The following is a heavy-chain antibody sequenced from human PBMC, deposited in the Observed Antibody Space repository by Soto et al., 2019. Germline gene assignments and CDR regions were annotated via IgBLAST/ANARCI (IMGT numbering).Heavy chain of an antibody. CDR2: IYSGGST. Sequence: EVQLVESGGGLVQPGGSLRLSCAASGFTVSSNYMSWVRQAPGKGLEWVSVIYSGGSTYYADSVKGRFTISRDNSKNTLYLQMNSLRAEDTAVYYCARDGGFYCSGGSCYYGMDVWGQGTTVTVSS. V-gene: IGHV3-66*01. CDR3: ARDGGFYCSGGSCYYGMDV. J-gene: IGHJ6*02. D-gene: IGHD2-15*01. CDR1: GFTVSSNY.